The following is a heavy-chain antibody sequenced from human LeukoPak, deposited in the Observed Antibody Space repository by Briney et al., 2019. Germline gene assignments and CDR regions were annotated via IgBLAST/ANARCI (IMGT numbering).Heavy chain of an antibody. CDR3: AKGGGSRNFDY. V-gene: IGHV3-23*01. J-gene: IGHJ4*02. D-gene: IGHD1-26*01. CDR2: ISDSGSST. CDR1: GFTFSNYA. Sequence: PGGSLRLSCAASGFTFSNYAMSWVRQAPGKGLEWVSLISDSGSSTYYADSVKGRFTISRDNSKNTLYLQMSSLRAEDTAVYYCAKGGGSRNFDYWGQGTLVTVSS.